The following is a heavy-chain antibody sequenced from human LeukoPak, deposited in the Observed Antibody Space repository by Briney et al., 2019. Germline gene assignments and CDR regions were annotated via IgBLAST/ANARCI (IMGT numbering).Heavy chain of an antibody. D-gene: IGHD1-1*01. J-gene: IGHJ5*02. CDR2: MNPNSGNT. Sequence: ASVKVSCKASGYTFTSYDINWVRQATGQGLEWMGWMNPNSGNTGYAQKFQGRVTITRNTSITTAFMELSSLTSEDTAVYYCARDIAGTTLVGWFDPWGQGTLITVSS. V-gene: IGHV1-8*03. CDR1: GYTFTSYD. CDR3: ARDIAGTTLVGWFDP.